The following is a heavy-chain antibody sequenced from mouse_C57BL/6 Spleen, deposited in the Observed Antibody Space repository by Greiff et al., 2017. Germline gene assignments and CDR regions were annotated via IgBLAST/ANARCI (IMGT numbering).Heavy chain of an antibody. D-gene: IGHD2-1*01. Sequence: QVQLQQSGPGLVQPSQSLSITCTVSGFSLTSYGVHWVRQSPGKGLEWLGVIWSGGSTDYNAAFISSLSISKDKSKSQVFFKMNSRQADDTTIYYCASNYGNPSYAMDYWGQGTSVTVSS. CDR2: IWSGGST. V-gene: IGHV2-2*01. CDR3: ASNYGNPSYAMDY. J-gene: IGHJ4*01. CDR1: GFSLTSYG.